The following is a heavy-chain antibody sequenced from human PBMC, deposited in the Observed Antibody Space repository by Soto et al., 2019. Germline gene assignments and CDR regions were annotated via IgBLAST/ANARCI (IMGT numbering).Heavy chain of an antibody. V-gene: IGHV1-2*02. CDR1: GYIFTGNY. CDR2: INPNNGAT. Sequence: ASVNVSCKASGYIFTGNYMHWVRQAPGQGLEYMGWINPNNGATNYAQNFQGRVTMTWDTSISTAYMEVRRLRSDDTAVYYCAPHYPDSSGPYDHWGPGILVTVSS. D-gene: IGHD3-22*01. CDR3: APHYPDSSGPYDH. J-gene: IGHJ4*01.